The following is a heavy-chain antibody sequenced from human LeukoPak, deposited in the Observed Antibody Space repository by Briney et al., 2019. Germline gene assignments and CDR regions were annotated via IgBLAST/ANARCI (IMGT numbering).Heavy chain of an antibody. V-gene: IGHV4-39*07. CDR3: ASHPGFGELNAFDI. Sequence: SETLSLTCTVSGDSLTGYYWGWIRQPPGKGLEWIGNIYYTGNTYYNPSLKSRVTISLDTSKNQFSLKVISMTAADTAVYYCASHPGFGELNAFDIWGQGTMVTVSS. J-gene: IGHJ3*02. CDR2: IYYTGNT. D-gene: IGHD3-10*01. CDR1: GDSLTGYY.